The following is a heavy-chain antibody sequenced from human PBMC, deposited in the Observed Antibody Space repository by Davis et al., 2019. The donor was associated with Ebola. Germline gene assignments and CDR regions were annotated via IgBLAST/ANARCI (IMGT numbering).Heavy chain of an antibody. Sequence: PGGSLRLSCAASGFTFNYAMHWVRQAPGKGLEWVAVLSSDGSNKYYADSVKGRFTISRDNSKNTLYLQMNSLRAEDTAVYYCAKTGGWNEFDYWGQGTLVTVSS. CDR2: LSSDGSNK. CDR3: AKTGGWNEFDY. CDR1: GFTFNYA. V-gene: IGHV3-30*18. J-gene: IGHJ4*02. D-gene: IGHD1-1*01.